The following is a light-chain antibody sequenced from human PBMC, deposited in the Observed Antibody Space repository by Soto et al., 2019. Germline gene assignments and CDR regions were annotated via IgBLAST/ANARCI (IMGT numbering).Light chain of an antibody. V-gene: IGLV1-44*01. CDR1: SSNIGSNT. Sequence: QSVLTQPPSASGTPGQRVTISCSGSSSNIGSNTVNWYQQLPGTAPKLLIYSNNQRPSGVPDRFSGSKSGTSASLAISGLQSEDEADYYCAAWHDSLNGYVFGNGTKVT. J-gene: IGLJ1*01. CDR3: AAWHDSLNGYV. CDR2: SNN.